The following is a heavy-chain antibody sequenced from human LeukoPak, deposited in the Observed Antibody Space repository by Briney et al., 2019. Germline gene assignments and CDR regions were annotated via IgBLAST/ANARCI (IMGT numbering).Heavy chain of an antibody. D-gene: IGHD1-26*01. CDR2: IKNKANSYGT. CDR3: TRVRLGAATRYFDY. CDR1: GFSFSDHY. V-gene: IGHV3-72*01. Sequence: GGSLRLSCAASGFSFSDHYMDWVRLAPGKGLERVGRIKNKANSYGTDYAASVKGRFTLSRDDSKDSLYLQMNSLRSEDTALYYCTRVRLGAATRYFDYWGQGTLVTVSS. J-gene: IGHJ4*02.